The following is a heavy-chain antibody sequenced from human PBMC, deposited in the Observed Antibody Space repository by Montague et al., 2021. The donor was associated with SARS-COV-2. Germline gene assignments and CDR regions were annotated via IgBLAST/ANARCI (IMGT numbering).Heavy chain of an antibody. J-gene: IGHJ4*02. D-gene: IGHD4-11*01. CDR2: ISTSSSYI. Sequence: SLRLSCAASGFTFSSYFMNWVRQAQGKGLEWVSSISTSSSYIYYADSVKGRFTISRDNAKNSLYLQMNSLRAEDTAVYYCARDAYSNYGEGNYFDYWGQGTLVTVSS. CDR3: ARDAYSNYGEGNYFDY. V-gene: IGHV3-21*01. CDR1: GFTFSSYF.